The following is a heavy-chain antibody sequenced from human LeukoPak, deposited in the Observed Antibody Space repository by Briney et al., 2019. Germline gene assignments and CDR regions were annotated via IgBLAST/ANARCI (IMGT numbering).Heavy chain of an antibody. Sequence: GGSLRLSCTASGFTFSNYAMSWVRQAPGKGLEWVSAISGSGGSTYYADSVKGRFTISRDNSKNTLYLQMNSLRAEDTAVYYCAKEYYGSGSYRTDAFDIWGQGTMVTVSS. CDR2: ISGSGGST. D-gene: IGHD3-10*01. CDR3: AKEYYGSGSYRTDAFDI. J-gene: IGHJ3*02. V-gene: IGHV3-23*01. CDR1: GFTFSNYA.